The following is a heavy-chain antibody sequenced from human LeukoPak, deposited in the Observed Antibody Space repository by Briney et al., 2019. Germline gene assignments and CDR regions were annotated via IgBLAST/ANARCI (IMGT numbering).Heavy chain of an antibody. CDR1: GFTFSSYE. D-gene: IGHD1-1*01. CDR2: ISSSGSTI. CDR3: ARENWNDVGDY. J-gene: IGHJ4*02. V-gene: IGHV3-48*03. Sequence: PGGSLRLSCAASGFTFSSYEMNWVRQAPGKGLEWVSYISSSGSTIYYADSVKGRFTISRDNAKNSLYLQMNSLRAEDTAVYYCARENWNDVGDYWGQGTLVTVSS.